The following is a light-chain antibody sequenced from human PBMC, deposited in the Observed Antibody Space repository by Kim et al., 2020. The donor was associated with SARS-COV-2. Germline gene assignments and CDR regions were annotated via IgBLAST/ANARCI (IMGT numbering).Light chain of an antibody. J-gene: IGKJ4*01. CDR2: GAS. Sequence: SRGERATPSCGASQSVSSNVAWDQKKPGQAPRLLSYGASTRATGIPARFSGSGSGKEFTLTISSLQSEDFAVYYCQQYNNWPLTFGGGTKVDIK. V-gene: IGKV3-15*01. CDR1: QSVSSN. CDR3: QQYNNWPLT.